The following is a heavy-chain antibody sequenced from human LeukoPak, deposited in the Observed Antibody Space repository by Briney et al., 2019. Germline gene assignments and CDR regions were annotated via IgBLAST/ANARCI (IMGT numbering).Heavy chain of an antibody. J-gene: IGHJ6*02. CDR2: ISGSGGST. Sequence: GSPKISCATSGITLCRYAKSRVRQAPRKGLEWVSAISGSGGSTYYADSVKGRFTISRDNSKNTLYLQMNSLRAEDTAVYYCAAGYCSSTSCPGYYYGMDVWGQGTTVTVSS. D-gene: IGHD2-2*01. CDR3: AAGYCSSTSCPGYYYGMDV. V-gene: IGHV3-23*01. CDR1: GITLCRYA.